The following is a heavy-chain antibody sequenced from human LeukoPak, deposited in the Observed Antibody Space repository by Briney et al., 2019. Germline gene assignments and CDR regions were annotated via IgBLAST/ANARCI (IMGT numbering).Heavy chain of an antibody. Sequence: ASVRVSCKASGYTFTGYYMHWVRQAPGQGLEWMGRIIPILGIANYAQKFQGRVTITADKSTSTAYMELSSLRSEDTAVYYCARDLGTAVAGRSPSHDWGQGTLVTVSS. V-gene: IGHV1-69*04. J-gene: IGHJ4*02. CDR2: IIPILGIA. CDR1: GYTFTGYY. CDR3: ARDLGTAVAGRSPSHD. D-gene: IGHD6-19*01.